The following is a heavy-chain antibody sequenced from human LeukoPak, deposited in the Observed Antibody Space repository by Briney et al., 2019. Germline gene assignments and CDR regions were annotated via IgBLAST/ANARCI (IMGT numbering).Heavy chain of an antibody. D-gene: IGHD4-17*01. CDR1: GFTFSGYS. CDR3: ARDHYGDYSLDY. V-gene: IGHV3-48*01. J-gene: IGHJ4*02. CDR2: ISSSSDTT. Sequence: GGSLRLSCAASGFTFSGYSMNWVRQAPGKGLEWVSYISSSSDTTYYADSVKGRFTISRDNARTSLYLQMNSLRADDTAVYYCARDHYGDYSLDYWGQGTLVTDSS.